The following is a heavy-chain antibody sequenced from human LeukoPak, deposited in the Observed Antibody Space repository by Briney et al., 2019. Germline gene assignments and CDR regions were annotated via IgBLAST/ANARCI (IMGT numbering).Heavy chain of an antibody. CDR2: IYTSGST. V-gene: IGHV4-61*02. J-gene: IGHJ5*02. D-gene: IGHD4-11*01. CDR1: GGSISSGSNY. CDR3: AREGTVTNWFDP. Sequence: SETLSLTCTVSGGSISSGSNYWGWIRQPAGKGLEWIGRIYTSGSTNYNPSLKSRVTISVETSKNQFSLKLSSVTAADTAVYYCAREGTVTNWFDPWGQGTLVTVSS.